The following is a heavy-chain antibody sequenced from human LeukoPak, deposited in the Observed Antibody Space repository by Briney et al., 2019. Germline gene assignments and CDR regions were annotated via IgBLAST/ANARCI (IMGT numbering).Heavy chain of an antibody. J-gene: IGHJ4*02. V-gene: IGHV1-46*01. CDR1: GYTFTSYY. CDR3: ARDGYDSSGYYSDYFDY. D-gene: IGHD3-22*01. Sequence: ASVKVSCKASGYTFTSYYMHWVRQAPGQGLEWMGIINPSGGSTSYAQKFQGRVTMTRDTSTSTVYMELGSLRSDDTAVYYCARDGYDSSGYYSDYFDYWGQGTLVTVSS. CDR2: INPSGGST.